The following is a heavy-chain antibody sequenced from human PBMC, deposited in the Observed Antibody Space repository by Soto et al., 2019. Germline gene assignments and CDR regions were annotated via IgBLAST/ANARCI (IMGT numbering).Heavy chain of an antibody. CDR1: GFSFSSYA. J-gene: IGHJ4*02. CDR3: AKGSIEYSAAGDN. CDR2: ISARGGRL. V-gene: IGHV3-23*01. D-gene: IGHD5-12*01. Sequence: EVPLLESGGGLVQPGGSLRLSCAASGFSFSSYAMVWVRQATGKGLEWVSVISARGGRLYFADSVKGRFTTSRDNSKNVLSLEMNSPRAEDTATYVCAKGSIEYSAAGDNWGQGTLVLVSS.